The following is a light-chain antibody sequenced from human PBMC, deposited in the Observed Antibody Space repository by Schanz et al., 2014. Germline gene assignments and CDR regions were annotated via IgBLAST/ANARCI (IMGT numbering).Light chain of an antibody. CDR3: CSYAGSDNVV. CDR1: SRDVGGYNY. J-gene: IGLJ2*01. Sequence: QSALTQPPSASGSPGQSVTISCTGTSRDVGGYNYVAWYQQHPGKAPKVMITEVTKRPSGVPDRFSGSKSGNTASLTISGLQAEDEADYYCCSYAGSDNVVFGGGTKLTVL. V-gene: IGLV2-8*01. CDR2: EVT.